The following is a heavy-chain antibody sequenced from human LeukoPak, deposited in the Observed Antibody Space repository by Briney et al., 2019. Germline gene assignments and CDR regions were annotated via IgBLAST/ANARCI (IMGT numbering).Heavy chain of an antibody. D-gene: IGHD2-15*01. Sequence: GSLRLSCAASRFTVSSNYMSWVRQAPGKGLEWVSVIYSGGSTYYADSVKGRFTISRDNSKNTLYLQMNSLRAEDTAVYYCARDRDNSYDYWGQGTLVTVSS. CDR3: ARDRDNSYDY. CDR2: IYSGGST. J-gene: IGHJ4*02. CDR1: RFTVSSNY. V-gene: IGHV3-53*01.